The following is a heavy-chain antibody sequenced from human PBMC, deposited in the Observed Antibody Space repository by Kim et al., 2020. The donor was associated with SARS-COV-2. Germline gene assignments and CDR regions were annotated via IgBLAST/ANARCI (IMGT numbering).Heavy chain of an antibody. CDR3: TTANDYDILTGYHY. J-gene: IGHJ4*02. CDR2: IKSKTDGGTT. V-gene: IGHV3-15*01. Sequence: GGSLRLSCAASGFTFSNAWMSWVRQAPGKGLEWVGRIKSKTDGGTTDYAAPVKGRFTISRDDSKNTLYLQMNSLKTEDTAVYYCTTANDYDILTGYHYWGQRTLVTVSS. CDR1: GFTFSNAW. D-gene: IGHD3-9*01.